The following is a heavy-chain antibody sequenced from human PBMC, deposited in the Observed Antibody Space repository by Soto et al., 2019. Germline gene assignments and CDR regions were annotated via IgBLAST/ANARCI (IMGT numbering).Heavy chain of an antibody. V-gene: IGHV1-24*01. CDR2: FDPEDGET. J-gene: IGHJ4*02. D-gene: IGHD5-18*01. Sequence: ASVKVSCKVSGYTLTELSMHWVLQAPGKGLEWMGGFDPEDGETIYAQKFQGRVTMTEDTSTDTAYMELSSLRSEDTAVYYCAAWPGYSYGDLRYWGQGTLVTVSS. CDR1: GYTLTELS. CDR3: AAWPGYSYGDLRY.